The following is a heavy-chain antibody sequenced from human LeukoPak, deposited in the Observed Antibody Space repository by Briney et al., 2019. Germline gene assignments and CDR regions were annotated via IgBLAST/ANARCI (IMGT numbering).Heavy chain of an antibody. CDR2: IYPGDSDT. V-gene: IGHV5-51*01. CDR3: ARPRAQHPPHFDY. CDR1: GYSFTSYW. J-gene: IGHJ4*02. Sequence: GESLKIPCKGSGYSFTSYWIGWVRQMPGKGLEWMGIIYPGDSDTRYSPSFQGQVTISADKSISTAYLQWSSLKASDTAMYYCARPRAQHPPHFDYWGQGTLVTVSS. D-gene: IGHD6-13*01.